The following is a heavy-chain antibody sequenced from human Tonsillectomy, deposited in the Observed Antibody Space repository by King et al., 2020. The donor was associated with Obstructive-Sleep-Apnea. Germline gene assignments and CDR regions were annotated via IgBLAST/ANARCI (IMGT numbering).Heavy chain of an antibody. V-gene: IGHV3-30-3*01. J-gene: IGHJ6*02. D-gene: IGHD3-10*01. Sequence: QVQLVESGGGVVQPGRSLRLSCAASGFTFSSYAMHWVRQAPGKGLEWVAVISYDGSNKYYADSVKVRFTISRDNSQNTLYLQMNSLRAEDTAVYYCAREVGVLLRFGELEKVSYGMDVWGQGTTVTVSS. CDR3: AREVGVLLRFGELEKVSYGMDV. CDR2: ISYDGSNK. CDR1: GFTFSSYA.